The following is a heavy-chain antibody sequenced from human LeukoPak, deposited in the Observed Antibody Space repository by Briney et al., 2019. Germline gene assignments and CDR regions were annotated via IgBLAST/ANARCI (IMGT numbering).Heavy chain of an antibody. V-gene: IGHV3-7*03. CDR1: GFTFSSYW. CDR3: AKGRVVVVAAPFDY. Sequence: GGSLRLSCAASGFTFSSYWMSWVRQAPGKGLEWVAQIKQDGSEKYYVDSVKGRFTISRDNAKNSLYLQMNSLRAEDTAVYYCAKGRVVVVAAPFDYWGQGTLVTVSS. J-gene: IGHJ4*02. CDR2: IKQDGSEK. D-gene: IGHD2-15*01.